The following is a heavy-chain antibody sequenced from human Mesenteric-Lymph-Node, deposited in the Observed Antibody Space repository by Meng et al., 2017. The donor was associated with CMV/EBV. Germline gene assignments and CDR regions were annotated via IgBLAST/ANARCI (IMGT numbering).Heavy chain of an antibody. V-gene: IGHV1-2*02. CDR3: ARWGRRAVRVYYYGMDV. CDR1: GYTFTGYY. CDR2: INPNSGGT. D-gene: IGHD1-26*01. J-gene: IGHJ6*02. Sequence: ASVKVSCKASGYTFTGYYMHWVRQAPGQGLEWMGWINPNSGGTNYAQKFQGRVTMTRDTSISTAYMELSRLRSDDTAVYYCARWGRRAVRVYYYGMDVWGQGTTVTVSS.